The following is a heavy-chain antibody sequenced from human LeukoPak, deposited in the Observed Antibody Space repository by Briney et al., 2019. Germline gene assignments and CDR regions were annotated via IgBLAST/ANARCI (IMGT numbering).Heavy chain of an antibody. Sequence: GGSLRLSCAASGFIVSSNYMTWVRQAPGKGLEWLPVIYSGGDTYYADSVKGRFTISRDNSKNTLYLQMNSLRAEDTAVYYCARRSGEGYFDCWGQGTLVTVSS. CDR2: IYSGGDT. J-gene: IGHJ4*02. CDR1: GFIVSSNY. CDR3: ARRSGEGYFDC. V-gene: IGHV3-66*01. D-gene: IGHD1-26*01.